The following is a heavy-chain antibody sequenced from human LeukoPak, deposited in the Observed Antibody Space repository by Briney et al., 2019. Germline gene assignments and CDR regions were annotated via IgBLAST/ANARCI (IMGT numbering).Heavy chain of an antibody. V-gene: IGHV4-59*08. CDR1: GGSISSYY. CDR3: ARPSPSGSIDY. D-gene: IGHD3-22*01. J-gene: IGHJ4*02. CDR2: IYYSGST. Sequence: PAESLSLTCTVSGGSISSYYWSWIRQPPGKGLEWIAYIYYSGSTIYNPSLKSRVTISVDTSKNQFALKLSSVTAADTAVYYCARPSPSGSIDYWGQGTLVTVSS.